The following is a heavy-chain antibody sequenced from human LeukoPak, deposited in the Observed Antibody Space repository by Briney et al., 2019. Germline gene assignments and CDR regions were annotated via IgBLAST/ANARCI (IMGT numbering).Heavy chain of an antibody. CDR3: ARHAGFTCSSTSCSPHLGY. D-gene: IGHD2-2*01. V-gene: IGHV1-2*02. Sequence: ASVKVSCKASGYTFTGYYMHWVRQAPGQGLEWMGWINPNSGGTNYAQKFQGRVTMTRDTSISTAYMELSRLRSDDTAVYYCARHAGFTCSSTSCSPHLGYWGQGTLVTVSS. CDR1: GYTFTGYY. J-gene: IGHJ4*02. CDR2: INPNSGGT.